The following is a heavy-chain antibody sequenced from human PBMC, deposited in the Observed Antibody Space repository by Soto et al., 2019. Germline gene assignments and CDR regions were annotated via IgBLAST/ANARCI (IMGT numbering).Heavy chain of an antibody. J-gene: IGHJ4*02. Sequence: QVQLVESGGGVVQSGRSLRLSCAASGFTFSTYGMHWVRQAPGKGLEWVAVIWYDGTNKFYADSVKGRFTISRDNSKNTLYLQMNSLRAEDTAVYYCARTSEMAPYYFDYWGQGTLVTVSS. CDR1: GFTFSTYG. CDR2: IWYDGTNK. V-gene: IGHV3-33*01. CDR3: ARTSEMAPYYFDY. D-gene: IGHD2-8*01.